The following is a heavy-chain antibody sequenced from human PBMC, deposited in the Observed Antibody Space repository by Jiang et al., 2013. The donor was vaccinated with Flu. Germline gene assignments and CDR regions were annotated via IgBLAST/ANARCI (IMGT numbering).Heavy chain of an antibody. CDR2: IYPGDSDT. CDR3: ARRDSSGWYGVGDGLDV. Sequence: GAEVKKPGESLKISCKGSGYSFSSYWIGWVRQMSGKGLEWMGIIYPGDSDTRYSPSFQGQVTISADKSISTAYLQWSSLKASDTAMYYCARRDSSGWYGVGDGLDVWGQGTTGHRLL. D-gene: IGHD6-19*01. V-gene: IGHV5-51*03. J-gene: IGHJ6*02. CDR1: GYSFSSYW.